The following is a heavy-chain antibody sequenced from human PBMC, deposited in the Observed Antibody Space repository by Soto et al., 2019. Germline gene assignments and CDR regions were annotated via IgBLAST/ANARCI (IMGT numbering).Heavy chain of an antibody. D-gene: IGHD3-22*01. CDR3: ARVDNYYDSSGYYADY. J-gene: IGHJ4*02. Sequence: PSETLSLTCTVSGGSISSGGYYWSWIRQHPGKGLEWIGYIYYSGSTYYNPSLKSRVTISVDTSKNQFSLKLSSVTAADTAVYYCARVDNYYDSSGYYADYWGQGTLVTV. CDR2: IYYSGST. V-gene: IGHV4-31*03. CDR1: GGSISSGGYY.